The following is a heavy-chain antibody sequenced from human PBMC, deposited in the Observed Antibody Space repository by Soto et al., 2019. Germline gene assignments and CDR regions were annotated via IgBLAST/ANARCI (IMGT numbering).Heavy chain of an antibody. D-gene: IGHD1-26*01. J-gene: IGHJ5*02. CDR3: ARRRLGGATP. Sequence: PSETLSLTCTVSGGSISSSSYYWGWIRQPPGKGLEWIGSIYYSGSTYYNPSLKSRVTISVDTSKNQFSLKLSSVTAADTAVYYCARRRLGGATPWGQGTLVTVSS. CDR1: GGSISSSSYY. V-gene: IGHV4-39*07. CDR2: IYYSGST.